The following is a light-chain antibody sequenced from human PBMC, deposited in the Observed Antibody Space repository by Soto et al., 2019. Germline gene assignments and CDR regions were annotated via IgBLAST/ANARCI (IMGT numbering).Light chain of an antibody. Sequence: EILMTQSPATLSVSPGGRVTLSCRASQNIYNHMSWFLQKPGQAPRLLMYDAILRAAGIPARLSGSWSGTEFTLTISSLQSEDFALYYCQQYDAWRLSFGGGTKVDIK. V-gene: IGKV3-15*01. J-gene: IGKJ4*01. CDR2: DAI. CDR1: QNIYNH. CDR3: QQYDAWRLS.